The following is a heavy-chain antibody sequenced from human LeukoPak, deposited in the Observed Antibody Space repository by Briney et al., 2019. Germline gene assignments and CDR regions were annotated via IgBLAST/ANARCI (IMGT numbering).Heavy chain of an antibody. Sequence: GESLKISCKGSGYSFTSYWIGWVRQMPGKGLEWMGIIYPGDSDTRYSPSFQGQVTISADKSISTAYLQWSSLKASDTAMYYCARDRRYYDFWSGYPTLDAFDIWGQGTMVTVSS. J-gene: IGHJ3*02. CDR3: ARDRRYYDFWSGYPTLDAFDI. D-gene: IGHD3-3*01. V-gene: IGHV5-51*01. CDR1: GYSFTSYW. CDR2: IYPGDSDT.